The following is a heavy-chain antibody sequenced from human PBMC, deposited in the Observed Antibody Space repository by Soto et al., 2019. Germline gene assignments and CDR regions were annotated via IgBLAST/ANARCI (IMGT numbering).Heavy chain of an antibody. CDR2: TFNYAGRL. J-gene: IGHJ3*01. D-gene: IGHD2-15*01. V-gene: IGHV3-21*01. CDR1: XXALSXYS. CDR3: AREEGYCGGGYCFRXAFDL. Sequence: EVQLVESGGRLVKPGGXXXLXXXXSXXALSXYSIAWVRQAPGKGLEWVSFTFNYAGRLYYADSVKGRFAISRDDAKNSVYLQMNSLRAEDTAVYYCAREEGYCGGGYCFRXAFDLWGQGTVVTVSS.